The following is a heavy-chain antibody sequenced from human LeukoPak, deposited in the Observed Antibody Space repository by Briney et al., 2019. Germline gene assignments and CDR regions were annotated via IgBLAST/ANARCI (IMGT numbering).Heavy chain of an antibody. Sequence: ASVKVSRKASGYTFTSYGISWVRQAPGQGLEWMGWISAYNGNTNYAQKLQGRVTMTTDTSTSTAYMELRSLRSDDTAVYYCAIDDYGDYFYFQHWGQGTLVTVSS. CDR2: ISAYNGNT. CDR3: AIDDYGDYFYFQH. V-gene: IGHV1-18*04. CDR1: GYTFTSYG. J-gene: IGHJ1*01. D-gene: IGHD4-17*01.